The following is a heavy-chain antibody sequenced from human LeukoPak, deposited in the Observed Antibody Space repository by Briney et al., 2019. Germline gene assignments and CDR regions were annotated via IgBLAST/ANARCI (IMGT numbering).Heavy chain of an antibody. D-gene: IGHD3-9*01. V-gene: IGHV1-69*06. CDR2: IIPIFGTA. CDR3: ARGTYYDILTGYPRGFDY. CDR1: GGTFSSYA. J-gene: IGHJ4*02. Sequence: ASVKVSCKASGGTFSSYAISWVRQAPGQGLEWMGGIIPIFGTANYVQKFQGRVTITADKSTSTAYMELSSLRSEDTAVYYCARGTYYDILTGYPRGFDYWGQGTLVTVSS.